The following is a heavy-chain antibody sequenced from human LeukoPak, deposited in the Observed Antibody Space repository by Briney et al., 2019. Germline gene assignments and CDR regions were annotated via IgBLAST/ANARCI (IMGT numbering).Heavy chain of an antibody. CDR2: INHSGRT. Sequence: SETLSLTCAVYGGSFSGYYWSWIRQPPGKGLEWIGEINHSGRTNYNPSLKSRVTISVDTSKNQFSLKLSSVTAADTAVYYCARQNYGAAPLRYWGQGTLVIVSS. J-gene: IGHJ4*02. CDR3: ARQNYGAAPLRY. V-gene: IGHV4-34*01. CDR1: GGSFSGYY. D-gene: IGHD4/OR15-4a*01.